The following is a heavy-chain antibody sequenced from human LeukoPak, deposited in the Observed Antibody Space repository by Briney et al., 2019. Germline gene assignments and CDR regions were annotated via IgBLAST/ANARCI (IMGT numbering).Heavy chain of an antibody. CDR3: ARELGPFTGFDY. CDR2: IYSGGNT. D-gene: IGHD3-16*01. V-gene: IGHV3-53*01. CDR1: GFIVSDNY. Sequence: GGSLRLSCAVSGFIVSDNYMSWVRQAPGKGLEWVSVIYSGGNTYYADSVKGRFTISRDNSKNTLYLQMNSLRAEDTAVYYCARELGPFTGFDYWGQGTLVTVSS. J-gene: IGHJ4*02.